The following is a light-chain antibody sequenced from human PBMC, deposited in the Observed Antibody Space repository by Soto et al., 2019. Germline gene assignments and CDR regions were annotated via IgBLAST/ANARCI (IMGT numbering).Light chain of an antibody. V-gene: IGKV3-15*01. CDR1: ESVSGN. Sequence: EVVMTQSPATLSVSPGERATLSCRASESVSGNLAWYQQTPGQAPRLLIFGASTRAIGIPARFRGSGSGTQFTLTISSLQSEDFAVYYCQQYNNWPRTFGQGTKV. CDR3: QQYNNWPRT. J-gene: IGKJ1*01. CDR2: GAS.